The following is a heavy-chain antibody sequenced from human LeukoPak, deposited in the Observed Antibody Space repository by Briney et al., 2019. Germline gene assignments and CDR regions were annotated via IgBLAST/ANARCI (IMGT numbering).Heavy chain of an antibody. CDR2: IKNKTDGGTT. Sequence: GGSLRLSCAASGVTFSNAWMSWVRQAPGKGLEWVGRIKNKTDGGTTDYAAPVKSRFTIAREDSKNTQYLQMNSLKSEDTAVYYCTTRITMVRVFDYWGQGTLVTVSS. CDR1: GVTFSNAW. CDR3: TTRITMVRVFDY. J-gene: IGHJ4*02. D-gene: IGHD3-10*01. V-gene: IGHV3-15*01.